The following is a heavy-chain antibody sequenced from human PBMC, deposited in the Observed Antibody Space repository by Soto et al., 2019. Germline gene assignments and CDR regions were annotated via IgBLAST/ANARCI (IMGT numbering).Heavy chain of an antibody. J-gene: IGHJ4*02. CDR1: GGSISSYY. CDR2: IYYSGST. V-gene: IGHV4-59*01. CDR3: ASFQLERRHYFDY. Sequence: TSETLSLTCTVSGGSISSYYWSWIRQPPGKGLEWIGYIYYSGSTNYNPSLKSRVTISVDTSKNQFSLKLSSVTAADTAVYYCASFQLERRHYFDYWGQGTLVTVSS. D-gene: IGHD1-1*01.